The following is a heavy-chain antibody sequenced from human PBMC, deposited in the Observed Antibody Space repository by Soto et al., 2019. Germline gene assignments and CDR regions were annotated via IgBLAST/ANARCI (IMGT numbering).Heavy chain of an antibody. CDR1: GSTFSSYA. D-gene: IGHD2-15*01. J-gene: IGHJ3*01. V-gene: IGHV3-23*01. Sequence: EVQLWESGGGLVQPGGSLRLSCAASGSTFSSYAMSWVRQAPGKGLEWVSVISGSGDSTYYADSVKGRFTISRDNSKNTLYVQMXSLRAEDTAVYYCARELGYCSGGSCYMDGAFDFWGQGTMVTVSS. CDR2: ISGSGDST. CDR3: ARELGYCSGGSCYMDGAFDF.